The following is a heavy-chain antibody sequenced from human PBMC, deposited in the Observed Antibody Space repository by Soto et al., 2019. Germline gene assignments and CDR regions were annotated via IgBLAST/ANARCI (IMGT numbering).Heavy chain of an antibody. Sequence: GASVKVSCKASGGTFSSYAISWVRQAPGQGLEWMGGIIPIFGTANYAQKFQGRVTITADESTSTAYMELSSLRSEDTAVYYCARDLSITIFGDYYYYGMDVGGQGTTVTVSS. J-gene: IGHJ6*02. CDR3: ARDLSITIFGDYYYYGMDV. CDR1: GGTFSSYA. V-gene: IGHV1-69*13. D-gene: IGHD3-3*01. CDR2: IIPIFGTA.